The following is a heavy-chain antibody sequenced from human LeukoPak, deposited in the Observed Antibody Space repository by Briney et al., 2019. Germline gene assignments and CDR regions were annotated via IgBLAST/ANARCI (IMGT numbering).Heavy chain of an antibody. CDR2: ISGSGGST. J-gene: IGHJ4*02. CDR1: GFTFSSYA. D-gene: IGHD1-26*01. Sequence: GSLRLSCAASGFTFSSYAMSWVRQAPGKGLEWVSAISGSGGSTYYADSVKGRFTISRDNSKNTLYLQMNSLRAEDTAVYYCAKGMRSGSYYNYWGQGTLVTVSS. CDR3: AKGMRSGSYYNY. V-gene: IGHV3-23*01.